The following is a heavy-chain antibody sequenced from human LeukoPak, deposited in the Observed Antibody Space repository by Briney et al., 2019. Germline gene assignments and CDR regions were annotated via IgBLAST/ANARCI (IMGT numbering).Heavy chain of an antibody. V-gene: IGHV3-7*03. CDR3: VRNLAVAGTCFDS. Sequence: GGSLRLSCAASGFTFRNYWMSWVRQAPGTGLEWVANIKQDGSDRNYVTSVRGRSTISRDNAESSLYLQMNSLRVEDTAVYYCVRNLAVAGTCFDSWGQGTLVTVSS. CDR1: GFTFRNYW. CDR2: IKQDGSDR. D-gene: IGHD6-19*01. J-gene: IGHJ4*02.